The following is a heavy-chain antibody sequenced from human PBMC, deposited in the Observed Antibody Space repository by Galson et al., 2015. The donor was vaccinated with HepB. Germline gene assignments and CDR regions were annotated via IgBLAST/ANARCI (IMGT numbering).Heavy chain of an antibody. V-gene: IGHV3-53*01. CDR1: GFTVSSNY. J-gene: IGHJ5*02. D-gene: IGHD6-13*01. CDR2: IYSGGST. Sequence: SLRLSCAASGFTVSSNYMSWVRQAPGKGLEWVSVIYSGGSTYYADYLKGRFTISRDHSKNTRYLQMNSLRAEDTSVYYCAREADWFDPWGQGTLVTVSS. CDR3: AREADWFDP.